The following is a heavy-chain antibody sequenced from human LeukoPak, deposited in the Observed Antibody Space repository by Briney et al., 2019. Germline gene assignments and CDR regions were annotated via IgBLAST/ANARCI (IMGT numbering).Heavy chain of an antibody. CDR2: IHPSGML. Sequence: SETLSLTCTVSGASFNSDDQYWNWIRQSPGKGLEWIGSIHPSGMLYNNPSLESRVTMPRDTSKNQFSLNLNSVTAADTAVYFCSRGMDSRKLGYWGQGILVTVSS. J-gene: IGHJ4*02. CDR1: GASFNSDDQY. CDR3: SRGMDSRKLGY. D-gene: IGHD3-22*01. V-gene: IGHV4-31*03.